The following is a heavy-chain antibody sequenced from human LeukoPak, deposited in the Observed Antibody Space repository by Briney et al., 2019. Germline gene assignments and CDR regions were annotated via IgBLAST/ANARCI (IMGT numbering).Heavy chain of an antibody. CDR1: GYTFTSYD. Sequence: ASVKVSCKASGYTFTSYDINWVRQATGQGLEWMGWMNPNSGNTGYAQKFQGRVTITRNTSISTAYMELSSLRSEDTAVYYCAAVYCSGGSCYFGDWGQGTLVTVSS. D-gene: IGHD2-15*01. CDR3: AAVYCSGGSCYFGD. CDR2: MNPNSGNT. J-gene: IGHJ4*02. V-gene: IGHV1-8*03.